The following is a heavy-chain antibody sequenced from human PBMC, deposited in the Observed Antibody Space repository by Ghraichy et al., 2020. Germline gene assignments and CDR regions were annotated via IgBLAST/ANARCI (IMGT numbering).Heavy chain of an antibody. CDR2: IHYTGNN. CDR3: ARLLGIAARPFDY. CDR1: GGSISSSSYY. J-gene: IGHJ4*02. D-gene: IGHD6-6*01. V-gene: IGHV4-39*01. Sequence: SETLSLTCTVSGGSISSSSYYWGWIRQPPGKGLEWIGSIHYTGNNYYNPSLKSRVTIYGDTSKNQFSLKLSSVTAADTAVYYCARLLGIAARPFDYWGQGTLVTVSS.